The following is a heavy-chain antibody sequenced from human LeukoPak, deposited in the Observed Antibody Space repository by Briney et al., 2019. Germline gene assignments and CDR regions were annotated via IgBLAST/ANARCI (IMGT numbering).Heavy chain of an antibody. CDR2: IKQDGSEK. CDR1: GITFSNYW. D-gene: IGHD1-26*01. V-gene: IGHV3-7*04. J-gene: IGHJ4*02. CDR3: ARSGSHDY. Sequence: GSLRLSCAASGITFSNYWMNWVRQAPGRGLEWVANIKQDGSEKFYVASVTGRFTISRDNAKKSLYLQMNSLRAEDTAVYYCARSGSHDYWGQGTLVTVSS.